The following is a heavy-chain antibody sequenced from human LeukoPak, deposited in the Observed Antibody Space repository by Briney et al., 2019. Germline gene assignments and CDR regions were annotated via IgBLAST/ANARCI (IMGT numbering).Heavy chain of an antibody. V-gene: IGHV1-18*01. CDR1: GYTFTSYG. CDR3: ARDLLRKRIAAARLFDY. CDR2: ISAYNGNT. J-gene: IGHJ4*02. Sequence: GASVKVSCKASGYTFTSYGISWVRQAPGQGLEWMGWISAYNGNTNYAQKLQGRVTMTTDTSTSTAYMELRSLRSDDTAVYYCARDLLRKRIAAARLFDYWGQGTLVTVSS. D-gene: IGHD6-13*01.